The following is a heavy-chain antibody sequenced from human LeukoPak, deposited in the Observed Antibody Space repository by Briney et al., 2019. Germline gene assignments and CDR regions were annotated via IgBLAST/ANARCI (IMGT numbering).Heavy chain of an antibody. CDR2: IYYSGST. D-gene: IGHD3-22*01. J-gene: IGHJ4*02. Sequence: SETLSLTFTVSGGSISSSSYYWGWTRQPPGKGLEWIGYIYYSGSTNYNPSLKSRVTISVDTSKNQFSLKLSSVTAADTAVYYCAEGKWLSYPYYFDYWGQGTLVTVSS. CDR3: AEGKWLSYPYYFDY. V-gene: IGHV4-61*05. CDR1: GGSISSSSYY.